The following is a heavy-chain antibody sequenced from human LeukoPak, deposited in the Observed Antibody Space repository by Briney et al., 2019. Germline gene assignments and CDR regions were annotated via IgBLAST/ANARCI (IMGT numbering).Heavy chain of an antibody. Sequence: PGGSLRLSCAASGFTFSDYYMSWIRQAPGKGLEWVSYISSSDSNIYYADSVKGRFTISRDNAKNSLYLQMSSLRAEDTAVYYCARDRGYSYAYVDYWGQGTLVTVSS. CDR3: ARDRGYSYAYVDY. CDR1: GFTFSDYY. V-gene: IGHV3-11*04. CDR2: ISSSDSNI. D-gene: IGHD5-18*01. J-gene: IGHJ4*02.